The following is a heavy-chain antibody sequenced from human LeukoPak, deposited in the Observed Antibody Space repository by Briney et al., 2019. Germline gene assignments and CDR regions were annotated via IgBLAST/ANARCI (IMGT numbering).Heavy chain of an antibody. CDR1: GGSFSGYY. J-gene: IGHJ4*02. D-gene: IGHD2-15*01. CDR2: INHRGST. V-gene: IGHV4-34*01. CDR3: AESTAEEGYCSGGSCHTFDY. Sequence: SETLSLTCAVYGGSFSGYYWSWIRQPPGKGLEWIGEINHRGSTNYNPSLKSRVTISVDTSKNQFSLKLSSVTAADTAVYYCAESTAEEGYCSGGSCHTFDYWGQGTLVTVSS.